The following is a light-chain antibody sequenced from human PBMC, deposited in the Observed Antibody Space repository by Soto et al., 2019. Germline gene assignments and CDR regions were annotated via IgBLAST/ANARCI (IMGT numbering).Light chain of an antibody. CDR3: QQRSNWPIT. CDR2: DAS. V-gene: IGKV3-11*01. J-gene: IGKJ5*01. Sequence: EIVLTQSPPTLALSAGERAPLSCRASQSVSSYLAWYQQKPGQAPRLLIYDASNRATGIPARFSGSGSGADFTLTIRCLEPEDFAVYYCQQRSNWPITYGQGTRLEIK. CDR1: QSVSSY.